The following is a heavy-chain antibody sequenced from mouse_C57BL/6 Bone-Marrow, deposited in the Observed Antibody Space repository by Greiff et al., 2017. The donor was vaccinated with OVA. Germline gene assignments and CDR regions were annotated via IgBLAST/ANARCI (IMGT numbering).Heavy chain of an antibody. Sequence: EVNVVESEGGLVQPGSSMKLSCTASGFTFSDYYMAWVRQVPEKGLEWVANINYDGSSTYYLDSLKSRFIISRDNAKNILYLQMSRLKSEDTATYYCARDRGDYGFDYWGQGTTLTVSS. CDR1: GFTFSDYY. V-gene: IGHV5-16*01. D-gene: IGHD2-4*01. CDR2: INYDGSST. J-gene: IGHJ2*01. CDR3: ARDRGDYGFDY.